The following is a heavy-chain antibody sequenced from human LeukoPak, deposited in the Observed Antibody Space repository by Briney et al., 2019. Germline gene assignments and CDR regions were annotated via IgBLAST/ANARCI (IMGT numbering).Heavy chain of an antibody. CDR3: AGGPTVNAFDI. J-gene: IGHJ3*02. V-gene: IGHV1-8*03. D-gene: IGHD4-17*01. Sequence: ASVXVSCKASGYTFTSYYINWVRQATGQGLEWMGWMNPNSGNTGYAQKFQGRVTITRNTSISTAYMELSSLRSEDTAVYYCAGGPTVNAFDIWGQGTMVTVSS. CDR1: GYTFTSYY. CDR2: MNPNSGNT.